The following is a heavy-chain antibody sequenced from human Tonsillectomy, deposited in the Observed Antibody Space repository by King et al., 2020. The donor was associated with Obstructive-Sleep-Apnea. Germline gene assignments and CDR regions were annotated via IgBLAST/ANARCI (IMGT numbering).Heavy chain of an antibody. V-gene: IGHV1-46*01. Sequence: GQLVQSGAEVKKPGASVKVSCKASGYTFTSYYMHWVRQAPGQGLEWMGIINPSSGSTTYAQKFQGRVTMTRDTSTSTVYMELRSLTSEDTAVYYCARDPLSIAGAFYYGMDVWGQGTTVIVSS. CDR3: ARDPLSIAGAFYYGMDV. CDR2: INPSSGST. J-gene: IGHJ6*02. CDR1: GYTFTSYY. D-gene: IGHD6-13*01.